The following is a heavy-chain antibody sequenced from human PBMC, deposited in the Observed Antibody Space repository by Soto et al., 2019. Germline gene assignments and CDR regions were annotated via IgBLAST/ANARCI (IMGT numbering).Heavy chain of an antibody. V-gene: IGHV4-61*08. CDR2: IYYRGNT. D-gene: IGHD4-4*01. CDR3: ARATDDYSNPSWVDP. CDR1: GGSISSDDYY. Sequence: PSETLSLTCTVSGGSISSDDYYWNWIRQRPGKGLEWIGNIYYRGNTNYNPSLKSRVTISVDTSKNQFSLKVSSVTAADTAVYYCARATDDYSNPSWVDPWGQGTLVTVSS. J-gene: IGHJ5*02.